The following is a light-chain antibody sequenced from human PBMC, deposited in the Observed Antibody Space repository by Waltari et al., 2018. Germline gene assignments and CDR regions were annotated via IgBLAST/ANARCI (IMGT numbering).Light chain of an antibody. V-gene: IGKV1-5*03. J-gene: IGKJ1*01. Sequence: DIQLTQSPSTLSASVGDRVTLTCRASQSIGRWLAWYQQNPGKAPDLLIYKASTLERGVPSRFSGSGSGTEFTLTITGLQPLDVATYYCQEYDSHWSFGQGTKVEIK. CDR1: QSIGRW. CDR2: KAS. CDR3: QEYDSHWS.